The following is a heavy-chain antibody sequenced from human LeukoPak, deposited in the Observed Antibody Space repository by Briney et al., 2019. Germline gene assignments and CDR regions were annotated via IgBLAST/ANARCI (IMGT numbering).Heavy chain of an antibody. CDR2: IYYSGST. CDR1: GFTFGDYA. Sequence: GSLRLSCTASGFTFGDYAMSWIRQPPGKGLEWIGYIYYSGSTNYNPSLKSRVTISVDTSKNQFSLKLSSVTAADTAVYYCARGKGVPAAISGFDPWGQGTLVTVSS. V-gene: IGHV4-59*01. J-gene: IGHJ5*02. CDR3: ARGKGVPAAISGFDP. D-gene: IGHD2-2*02.